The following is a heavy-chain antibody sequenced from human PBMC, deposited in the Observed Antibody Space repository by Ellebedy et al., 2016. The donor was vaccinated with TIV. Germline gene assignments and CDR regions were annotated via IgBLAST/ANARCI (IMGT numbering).Heavy chain of an antibody. D-gene: IGHD2-8*01. V-gene: IGHV3-74*01. CDR1: GFTFRNDW. J-gene: IGHJ4*02. CDR2: MNSDGSST. Sequence: GGSLRLXXAASGFTFRNDWMHWVRQAPGKGLVWVSRMNSDGSSTNYADSVKGRFTISRDNSKNTLFLQMSSLRAEDTAVYYCAKDGDNGVWDYWGQGTLVTVSS. CDR3: AKDGDNGVWDY.